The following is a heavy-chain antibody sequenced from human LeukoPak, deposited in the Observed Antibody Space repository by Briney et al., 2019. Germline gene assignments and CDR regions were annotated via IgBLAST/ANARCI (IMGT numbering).Heavy chain of an antibody. D-gene: IGHD3-22*01. CDR1: GFTFSSYS. CDR3: ARGRKDYYDSSGYYSGY. V-gene: IGHV3-21*01. CDR2: ISSSSSYI. J-gene: IGHJ4*02. Sequence: PGGSLRLSCAASGFTFSSYSMNWVRRAPGKGLEWVSSISSSSSYIYYADSVKGRFTISRDNAKNSLYLQMNSLRAEDTAVYYCARGRKDYYDSSGYYSGYSGQGTLVTVSS.